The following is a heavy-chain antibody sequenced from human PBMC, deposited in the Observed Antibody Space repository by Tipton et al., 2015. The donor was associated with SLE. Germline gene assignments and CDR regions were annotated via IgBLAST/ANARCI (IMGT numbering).Heavy chain of an antibody. V-gene: IGHV4-59*11. CDR1: GVSISDHY. CDR3: ARDQGGPFDY. J-gene: IGHJ4*02. Sequence: TLSLTCTVSGVSISDHYWTWIRQPPGKGLEWIGYMYYSGSTNYNPSLKSRVTISFDTSKNQFALKLTSVTAADTAIYYCARDQGGPFDYWGQGTLVTVSS. D-gene: IGHD2-15*01. CDR2: MYYSGST.